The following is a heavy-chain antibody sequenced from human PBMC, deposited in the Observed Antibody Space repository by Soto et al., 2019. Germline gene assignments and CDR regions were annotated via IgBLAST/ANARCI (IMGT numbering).Heavy chain of an antibody. D-gene: IGHD6-6*01. J-gene: IGHJ6*04. CDR1: GFTFSSNY. CDR2: IYSGGST. V-gene: IGHV3-66*01. CDR3: AREYSSSWMPYMDV. Sequence: GGSLRLSCAASGFTFSSNYMSWVRQAPGKGLEWVSVIYSGGSTYYAASVKGRFTISRDNSKNTLYLQMNSLRAEDTAVYYCAREYSSSWMPYMDVWGKGTTVTVSS.